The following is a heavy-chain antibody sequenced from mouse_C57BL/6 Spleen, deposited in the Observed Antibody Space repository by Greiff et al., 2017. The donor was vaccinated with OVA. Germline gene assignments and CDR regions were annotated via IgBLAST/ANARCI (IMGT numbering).Heavy chain of an antibody. D-gene: IGHD4-1*01. J-gene: IGHJ3*01. CDR2: ISSGSSTI. Sequence: EVQVVESGGGLVKPGGSLKLSCAASGFTFSDYGMHWVRQAPEKGLEWVAYISSGSSTIYYADTVKGRFTISRDNAKNTLFLQMTSLRSEDTAMYYCARIGTGTWFAYWGQGTLVTVSA. CDR3: ARIGTGTWFAY. V-gene: IGHV5-17*01. CDR1: GFTFSDYG.